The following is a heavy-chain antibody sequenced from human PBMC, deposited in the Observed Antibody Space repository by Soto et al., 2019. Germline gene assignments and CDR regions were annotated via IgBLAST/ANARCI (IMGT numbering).Heavy chain of an antibody. D-gene: IGHD6-19*01. CDR3: LNTSSHSGWYYFDY. CDR1: GFTFSRYW. J-gene: IGHJ4*02. CDR2: INSDGSST. Sequence: EVQLVESGGDLVQPGGSLRLSCAASGFTFSRYWMHWARQAPGKGLVWVSRINSDGSSTSYADSVKGRFTISRDNDKKTLYLQMNSLRDEDTAVYYCLNTSSHSGWYYFDYWGQGTLVTVSS. V-gene: IGHV3-74*01.